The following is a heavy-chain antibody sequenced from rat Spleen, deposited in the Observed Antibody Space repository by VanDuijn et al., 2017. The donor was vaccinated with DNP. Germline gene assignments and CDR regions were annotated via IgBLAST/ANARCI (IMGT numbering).Heavy chain of an antibody. CDR2: ISTSGDTI. V-gene: IGHV5-25*01. CDR1: GFTFSSYD. CDR3: ARHEVAAFDY. Sequence: EVQLVESGGGLVQPGRSLKLSCAASGFTFSSYDMAWVRQVPTKGPEWVASISTSGDTIYYRDYVKGRFTVSRDYAKSTLYLQMDSLRSEDTATYHCARHEVAAFDYWGQGVMVTVSS. D-gene: IGHD3-7*01. J-gene: IGHJ2*01.